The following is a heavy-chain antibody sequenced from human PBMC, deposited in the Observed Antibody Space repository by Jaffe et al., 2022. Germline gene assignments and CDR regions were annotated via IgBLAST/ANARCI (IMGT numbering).Heavy chain of an antibody. J-gene: IGHJ4*02. Sequence: QLQLQESGPGLVKPSETLSLTCTVSGGSISSSSYYWGWIRQPPGKGLEWIGSIYYSGSTYYNPSLKSRVTISVDTSKNQFSLKLSSVTAADTAVYYCARHLSQLRYFDWLLYYFDYWGQGTLVTVSS. CDR1: GGSISSSSYY. V-gene: IGHV4-39*01. D-gene: IGHD3-9*01. CDR2: IYYSGST. CDR3: ARHLSQLRYFDWLLYYFDY.